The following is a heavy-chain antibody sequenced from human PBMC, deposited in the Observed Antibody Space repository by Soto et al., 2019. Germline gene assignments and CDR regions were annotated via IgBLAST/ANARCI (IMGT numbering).Heavy chain of an antibody. CDR3: ARQGTGYSSGWYDYDYHGMDV. Sequence: PGELLKISCTGSVYSFTRSWIGWVRHMPVKVLEWMGIIYPGDSDTRYSPSFQGQVTISADKSISTAYLQWSSLKASDTAMYYCARQGTGYSSGWYDYDYHGMDVWAQATTVTTSS. D-gene: IGHD6-19*01. CDR1: VYSFTRSW. J-gene: IGHJ6*02. V-gene: IGHV5-51*01. CDR2: IYPGDSDT.